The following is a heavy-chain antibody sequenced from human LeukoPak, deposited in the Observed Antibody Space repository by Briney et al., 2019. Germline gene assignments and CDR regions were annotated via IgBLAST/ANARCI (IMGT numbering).Heavy chain of an antibody. V-gene: IGHV1-24*01. D-gene: IGHD3-10*01. CDR1: GYTLTELS. J-gene: IGHJ6*02. Sequence: ASVKVSCKVSGYTLTELSMHWVRQAPGKGLEWMGGFDPEDGETIYAQKFQGRVTMTEDTSTDTAYMELSSLRSEDTAVYDCATMALWFGESYGMDVWGQGTTVTVSS. CDR3: ATMALWFGESYGMDV. CDR2: FDPEDGET.